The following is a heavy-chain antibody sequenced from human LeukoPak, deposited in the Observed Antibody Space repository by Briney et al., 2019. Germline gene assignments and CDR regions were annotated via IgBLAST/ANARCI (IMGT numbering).Heavy chain of an antibody. V-gene: IGHV3-23*01. CDR2: ISGSGGST. CDR3: AKGGLMVYAEIDY. D-gene: IGHD2-8*01. Sequence: GGSLRLSCAASGFTFSSYAMSWVRQAPGKGLEWVSAISGSGGSTYCADSVKGRFTISRDNSENTLYLQMNSLRAEDTAVYYCAKGGLMVYAEIDYWGQGTLVTVSS. CDR1: GFTFSSYA. J-gene: IGHJ4*02.